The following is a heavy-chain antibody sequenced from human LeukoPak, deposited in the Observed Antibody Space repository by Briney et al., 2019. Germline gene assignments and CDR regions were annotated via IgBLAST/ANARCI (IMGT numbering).Heavy chain of an antibody. Sequence: NPSETLSLTCTVSGGSISSSSYYWGWIRQPPGKGLEWIGSIYYSGSTYYNPSLKSRVTISVDTSKNEFSLNLSSVTAADMAVYYCARRPQDYYYGMDVWGQGTTVTVSS. J-gene: IGHJ6*02. V-gene: IGHV4-39*01. CDR3: ARRPQDYYYGMDV. CDR2: IYYSGST. CDR1: GGSISSSSYY.